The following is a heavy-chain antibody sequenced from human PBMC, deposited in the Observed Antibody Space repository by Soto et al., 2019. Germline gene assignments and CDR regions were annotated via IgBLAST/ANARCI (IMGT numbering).Heavy chain of an antibody. CDR2: IYHSGST. D-gene: IGHD3-16*01. CDR3: AREVGDGYNSRFDY. CDR1: DGSISSGGYC. J-gene: IGHJ4*02. V-gene: IGHV4-30-2*01. Sequence: QLQLQESGSGLVKPSQTLSLTCAVSDGSISSGGYCWSWIRQPPGKGLEWIGYIYHSGSTYYNPSLKSRVTISVDRSKNQFSLKLSSVTAADTAVYYCAREVGDGYNSRFDYWGQGTLVTVSS.